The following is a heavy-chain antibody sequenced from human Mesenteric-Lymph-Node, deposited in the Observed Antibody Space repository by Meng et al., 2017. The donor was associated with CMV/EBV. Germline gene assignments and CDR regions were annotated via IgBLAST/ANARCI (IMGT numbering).Heavy chain of an antibody. CDR3: ATDTGSYGMDV. CDR2: IYYSGST. CDR1: GGSVSSGSYY. V-gene: IGHV4-61*01. Sequence: GSLRLSCTVSGGSVSSGSYYWSWIRQPPGKGLEWIGYIYYSGSTDYNPSLKRRLTISLDTSKNQFSLKLSSVTAADTAVYYCATDTGSYGMDVWGQGTSVTVSS. D-gene: IGHD1-14*01. J-gene: IGHJ6*02.